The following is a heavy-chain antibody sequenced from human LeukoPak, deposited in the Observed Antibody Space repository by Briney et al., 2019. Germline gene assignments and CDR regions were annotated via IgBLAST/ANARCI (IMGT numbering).Heavy chain of an antibody. Sequence: ASETLSLTCTVSGGSISSYYWSWIRQPPGKGLEWIGYIYYRGSTNYNPSLKSRVTISVDTSKNQFSLNLSSVTAADTAVYYCARDQQLGYFDYWGQGTLVTVSS. V-gene: IGHV4-59*01. CDR3: ARDQQLGYFDY. J-gene: IGHJ4*02. D-gene: IGHD6-6*01. CDR1: GGSISSYY. CDR2: IYYRGST.